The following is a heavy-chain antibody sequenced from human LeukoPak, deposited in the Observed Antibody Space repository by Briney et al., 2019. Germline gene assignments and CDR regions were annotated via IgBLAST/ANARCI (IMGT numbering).Heavy chain of an antibody. CDR3: VVGLRFLEWPPLDFDY. D-gene: IGHD3-3*01. Sequence: ASVEVSCNASGGTFSSYAISWVRQAPGQGLEWMGGIIPIFGTANYAQKFQGRVTITADESTSTAYMELSSLRSEDTAVYYCVVGLRFLEWPPLDFDYWGQGTLVTVSS. J-gene: IGHJ4*02. CDR2: IIPIFGTA. CDR1: GGTFSSYA. V-gene: IGHV1-69*01.